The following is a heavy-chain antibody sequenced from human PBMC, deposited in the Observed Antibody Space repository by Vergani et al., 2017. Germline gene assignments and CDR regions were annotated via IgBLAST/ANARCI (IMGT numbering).Heavy chain of an antibody. D-gene: IGHD4-11*01. CDR1: GFSFNTYG. CDR2: IGYDGRIK. J-gene: IGHJ4*02. Sequence: QVQLVETGGGVVQPGGSLRLYCATSGFSFNTYGAHWVRQAPGKGLECVAFIGYDGRIKYNVDSVKGRFTISRDTSKKTLSLQMRSLRADDTAVYYCAKDGREYSDYGYFDYWGQGTLVTVS. CDR3: AKDGREYSDYGYFDY. V-gene: IGHV3-30*02.